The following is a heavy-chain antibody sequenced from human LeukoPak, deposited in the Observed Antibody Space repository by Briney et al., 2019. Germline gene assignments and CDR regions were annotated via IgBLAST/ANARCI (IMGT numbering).Heavy chain of an antibody. J-gene: IGHJ4*02. CDR1: GYTFTSYY. D-gene: IGHD3-16*02. V-gene: IGHV1-46*01. CDR2: INPSGGST. Sequence: ASVKVSCKASGYTFTSYYMHWVRQAPGQGLEWMGIINPSGGSTSYPQKFQGRVTMTRDTSTSTVYMELSSLRSEDTAVYYCARVGITFGGVIVPYYFDYWGQGTLVTVSS. CDR3: ARVGITFGGVIVPYYFDY.